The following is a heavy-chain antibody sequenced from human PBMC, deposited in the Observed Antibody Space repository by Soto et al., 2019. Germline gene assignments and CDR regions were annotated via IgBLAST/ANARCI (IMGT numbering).Heavy chain of an antibody. V-gene: IGHV3-7*03. J-gene: IGHJ4*02. CDR1: GFTFGSNG. CDR2: IKLDGSEK. Sequence: EVQLVESGGGLVQPGGSLRLSCAASGFTFGSNGMSWVRQAPGKGLEWVANIKLDGSEKYYVDSVKGRFTISRDNAKNTLDLQMNSLRADYRAGYYCSSLELESSGYGDYWGQGTVVTVSS. D-gene: IGHD5-12*01. CDR3: SSLELESSGYGDY.